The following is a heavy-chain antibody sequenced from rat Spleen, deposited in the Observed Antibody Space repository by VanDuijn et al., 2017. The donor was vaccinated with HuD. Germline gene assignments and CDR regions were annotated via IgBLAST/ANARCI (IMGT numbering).Heavy chain of an antibody. Sequence: EVQLVESGGGLVQPGRSLKLSCAASGFTFSDYGVAWVRQALTKGLEWVATISYGDSSGHSSTYYRDSVKGRFTISRDNAKSTLYLQMDSLRSEDTATYYCARWDYYSGWGFAYWGQGTLVTVSS. CDR2: ISYGDSSGHSST. D-gene: IGHD1-1*01. J-gene: IGHJ3*01. V-gene: IGHV5-29*01. CDR1: GFTFSDYG. CDR3: ARWDYYSGWGFAY.